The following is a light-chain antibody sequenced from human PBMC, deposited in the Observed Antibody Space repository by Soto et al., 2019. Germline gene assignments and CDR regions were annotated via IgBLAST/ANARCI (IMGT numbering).Light chain of an antibody. Sequence: EIVMTQSPATLSVSPGERATLSCRASQSVSSNLSWYQQQPGQAPRLLLYGASTSATGIPARCSGSGSGTEFTLTSSSLQADDLAVYYCQQYNHWPTFGQGTKLEIK. J-gene: IGKJ2*01. V-gene: IGKV3-15*01. CDR2: GAS. CDR3: QQYNHWPT. CDR1: QSVSSN.